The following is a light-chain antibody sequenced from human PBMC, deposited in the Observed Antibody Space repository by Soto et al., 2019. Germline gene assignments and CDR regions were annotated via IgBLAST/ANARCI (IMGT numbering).Light chain of an antibody. CDR2: GAF. CDR3: HHYGDSPPET. Sequence: EIVLTQSPGTLSSYPGERATLSCRASQSIYSRYLAWYQQRPGQPPRLLIHGAFTRATGISDRFSGSGSGTDFTLTISRLEPEDFAVYYCHHYGDSPPETFGQGTRVEIK. V-gene: IGKV3-20*01. CDR1: QSIYSRY. J-gene: IGKJ1*01.